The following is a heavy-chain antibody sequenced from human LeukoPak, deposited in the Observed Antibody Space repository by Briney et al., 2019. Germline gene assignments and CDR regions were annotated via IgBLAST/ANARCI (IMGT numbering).Heavy chain of an antibody. CDR3: AREVEMATTAYFDY. V-gene: IGHV3-74*01. D-gene: IGHD5-24*01. CDR2: IHGDGGIT. CDR1: GFTFSNYW. Sequence: GGSLRLSCAASGFTFSNYWMYWVRQAPGKGLVWVSRIHGDGGITDYADSVKGRFTISRDNAKNTLYLQMNSLRAEDTAVYYCAREVEMATTAYFDYWGQGTLVTVSS. J-gene: IGHJ4*02.